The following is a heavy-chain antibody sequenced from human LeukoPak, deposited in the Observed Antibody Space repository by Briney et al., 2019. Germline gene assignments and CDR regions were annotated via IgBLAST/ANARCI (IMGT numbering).Heavy chain of an antibody. Sequence: GGSLRLSCAVSGLTFSSYWMSWVRQAPGKGLEWVANIKQDGSEKYYVDSVKGRFTVSRDNAKNSLFLQMNSLRAEDTAVYYCARGEYYYDGGYWGQGTLVTVSS. V-gene: IGHV3-7*04. CDR3: ARGEYYYDGGY. J-gene: IGHJ4*02. CDR1: GLTFSSYW. D-gene: IGHD3-22*01. CDR2: IKQDGSEK.